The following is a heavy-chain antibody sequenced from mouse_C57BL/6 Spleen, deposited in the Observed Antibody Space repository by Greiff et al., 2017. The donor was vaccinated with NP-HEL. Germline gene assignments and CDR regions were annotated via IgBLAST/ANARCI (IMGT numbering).Heavy chain of an antibody. CDR2: IYPSDSET. J-gene: IGHJ2*01. Sequence: QVQLQQPGAELVRPGSSVKLSCKASGYTFTSYWMDWVKQRPGQGLEWIGNIYPSDSETNYNQKFKDKATLTVDKSSSTAYMQLSSLTSEDSAVYYCARKEANYDYWGQGTTLTVSS. V-gene: IGHV1-61*01. D-gene: IGHD6-1*01. CDR3: ARKEANYDY. CDR1: GYTFTSYW.